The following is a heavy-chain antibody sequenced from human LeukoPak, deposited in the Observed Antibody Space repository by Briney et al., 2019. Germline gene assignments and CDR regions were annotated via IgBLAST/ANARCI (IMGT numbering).Heavy chain of an antibody. CDR1: GFTFSSYA. D-gene: IGHD1-26*01. CDR3: AKDGGSYTSSFDY. V-gene: IGHV3-23*01. J-gene: IGHJ4*02. CDR2: ISGSGGST. Sequence: PGGSLRLSCAASGFTFSSYAMSWVRQAPGKGLEWVSAISGSGGSTYYADSVKGRLTISRDNSKNTLYLQMNSLGAEDTAVYYCAKDGGSYTSSFDYWGQGTLVTVSS.